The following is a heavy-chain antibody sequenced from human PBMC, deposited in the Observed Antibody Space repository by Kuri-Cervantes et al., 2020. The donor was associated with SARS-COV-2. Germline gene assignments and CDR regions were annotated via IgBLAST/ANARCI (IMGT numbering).Heavy chain of an antibody. CDR2: INTNTGNP. CDR3: ARGGLQGGLALLWFGELFDY. D-gene: IGHD3-10*01. V-gene: IGHV7-4-1*02. CDR1: GFTFSDFY. Sequence: GESLKISCAASGFTFSDFYMSWIRQAPGKGLEWMGWINTNTGNPTYAQGFTGRFVFSLDTSVSTAYLQISSLKAEDTAVYYCARGGLQGGLALLWFGELFDYWGQGTLVTVSS. J-gene: IGHJ4*02.